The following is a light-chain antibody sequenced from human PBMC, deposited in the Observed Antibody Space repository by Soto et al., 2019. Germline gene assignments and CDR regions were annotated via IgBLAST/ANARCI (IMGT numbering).Light chain of an antibody. J-gene: IGKJ5*01. CDR2: DVS. CDR1: QSVSNS. V-gene: IGKV3-11*01. Sequence: EIVLTQSPATLSLSPGERVTLSCRASQSVSNSLAWYQQKPGQPPRLLIYDVSNRATGTPARFSGSGSGTDFTLTITSLEPEDFAVYFCHQRYNWPRVTFGQGTRLEIK. CDR3: HQRYNWPRVT.